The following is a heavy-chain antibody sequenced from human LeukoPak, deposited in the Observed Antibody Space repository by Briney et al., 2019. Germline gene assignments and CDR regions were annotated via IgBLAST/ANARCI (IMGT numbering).Heavy chain of an antibody. V-gene: IGHV3-30*18. CDR3: AKDRRYGSGLFDP. D-gene: IGHD6-19*01. CDR2: ISYDGSNK. CDR1: GFTFSSYG. J-gene: IGHJ5*02. Sequence: GRSLRLSRAASGFTFSSYGMHWVRQAPGKGLEWVAVISYDGSNKYYADSVKGRFTISRDNSKNTLYLQMNSLRAEDTAVYYCAKDRRYGSGLFDPWGRGTLVTVSS.